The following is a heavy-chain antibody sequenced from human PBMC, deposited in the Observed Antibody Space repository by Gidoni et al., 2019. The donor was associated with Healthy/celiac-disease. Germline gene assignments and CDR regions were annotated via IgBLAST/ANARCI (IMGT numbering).Heavy chain of an antibody. CDR3: ARDRVVVVPAAIDYYYYGMDV. CDR1: GVTCSRES. V-gene: IGHV3-21*01. CDR2: ISSSSSYI. Sequence: EVQMVESGGGLVKPGGALRPYGEASGVTCSRESMNGVRRAPGKGRELVSSISSSSSYIYYADSVKGRFTISRDNAKNSLYLQMNSLRAEDTAVYYCARDRVVVVPAAIDYYYYGMDVWGQGTTVTVSS. D-gene: IGHD2-2*01. J-gene: IGHJ6*02.